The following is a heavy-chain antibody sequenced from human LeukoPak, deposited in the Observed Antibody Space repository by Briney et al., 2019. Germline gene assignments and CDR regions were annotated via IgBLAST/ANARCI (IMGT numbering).Heavy chain of an antibody. Sequence: GGSLRLSCAASGFTFSSYSMNWVRQAPGKGLEWVSSISSSSSYIYYADSVKGRFTISRDIAKNSLYLQMNSLRAEDTAVYYCARANDYATPYYYYYYGMDVWGQGTAVTVSS. CDR2: ISSSSSYI. V-gene: IGHV3-21*01. CDR1: GFTFSSYS. CDR3: ARANDYATPYYYYYYGMDV. D-gene: IGHD4-17*01. J-gene: IGHJ6*02.